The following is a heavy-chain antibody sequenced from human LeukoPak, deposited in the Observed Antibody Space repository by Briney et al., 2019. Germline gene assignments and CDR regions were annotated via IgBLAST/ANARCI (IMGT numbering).Heavy chain of an antibody. CDR1: GGSISSYY. CDR2: IYYSGST. D-gene: IGHD5-12*01. Sequence: KPSETLSLTCTVSGGSISSYYWSWIRQPPGKGLEWIGYIYYSGSTNFNPSLKSRVTISVDTSKNQFSLKLSSVTAADTAVYYCARNTGYSGHERGVGAFDIWGQGTMVTVSS. V-gene: IGHV4-59*01. J-gene: IGHJ3*02. CDR3: ARNTGYSGHERGVGAFDI.